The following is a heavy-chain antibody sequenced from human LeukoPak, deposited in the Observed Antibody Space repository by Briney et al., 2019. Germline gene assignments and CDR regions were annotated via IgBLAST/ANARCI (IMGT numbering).Heavy chain of an antibody. D-gene: IGHD2-2*01. V-gene: IGHV3-48*01. CDR3: ARDIVVVPAASSDTFDI. CDR1: GFTFSSYS. CDR2: ISSSSSTI. Sequence: PGRSLRLSCAASGFTFSSYSMNWVRQAPGKGLEWVSYISSSSSTIYYADSVKGRFTISRDNAKNSLYLQMNSLRAEDTAVYYCARDIVVVPAASSDTFDIWGQGTMVTVSS. J-gene: IGHJ3*02.